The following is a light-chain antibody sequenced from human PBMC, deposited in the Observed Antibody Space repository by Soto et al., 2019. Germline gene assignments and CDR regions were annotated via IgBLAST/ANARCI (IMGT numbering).Light chain of an antibody. CDR3: QQRSNWPL. CDR1: QSVSSY. V-gene: IGKV3-11*01. CDR2: DAS. J-gene: IGKJ5*01. Sequence: EIVLTQSPATLSLSPGERATLSCRASQSVSSYLAWYQQKPGQAPRLLIDDASNRATGIPARFSGSGSGTDFTLTISSLEPEYFAVYYCQQRSNWPLFGQGTRLEIK.